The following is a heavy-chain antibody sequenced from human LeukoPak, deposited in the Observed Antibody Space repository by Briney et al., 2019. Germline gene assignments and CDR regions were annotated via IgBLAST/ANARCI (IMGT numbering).Heavy chain of an antibody. D-gene: IGHD3-22*01. V-gene: IGHV3-74*01. Sequence: PGGSLRLSCAASGFTFSAYWMHWVRQAPGKGLVWVSRINSDGSSTSYADSVKGRFTISRDNAKNTLYLKMNSLRAEDTAVYYCARGNYDSSGLLDYWGQGTLVTVSS. J-gene: IGHJ4*02. CDR3: ARGNYDSSGLLDY. CDR2: INSDGSST. CDR1: GFTFSAYW.